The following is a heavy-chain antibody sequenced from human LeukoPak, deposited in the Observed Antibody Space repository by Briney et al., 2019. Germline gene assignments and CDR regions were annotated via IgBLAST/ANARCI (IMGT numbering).Heavy chain of an antibody. CDR2: ISAGNGNT. D-gene: IGHD1-26*01. Sequence: ASVKVSCKASGYTFAGYAIFWVRQAPGQRLEWMGWISAGNGNTRYSQQFHDRLTISRDTPASTVYMELSNLRSEDTAIYYCARDRGNYLLPYWGQGTLVTVSS. J-gene: IGHJ4*02. CDR1: GYTFAGYA. CDR3: ARDRGNYLLPY. V-gene: IGHV1-3*01.